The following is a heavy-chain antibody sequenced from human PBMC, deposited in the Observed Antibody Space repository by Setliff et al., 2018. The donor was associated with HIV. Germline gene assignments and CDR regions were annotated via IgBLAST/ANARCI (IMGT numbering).Heavy chain of an antibody. D-gene: IGHD6-13*01. V-gene: IGHV3-7*01. CDR1: GFTFSSYA. J-gene: IGHJ6*02. Sequence: GGSLRLSCAASGFTFSSYAMSWVRQTPGKGLEWVANINQDGTATFYVDSVQGRFTISRDNAQNSLYLQLNSLRAEDTAVYYCARGEYSSSWYGAYYYYGMDVWGQGTTVTVSS. CDR2: INQDGTAT. CDR3: ARGEYSSSWYGAYYYYGMDV.